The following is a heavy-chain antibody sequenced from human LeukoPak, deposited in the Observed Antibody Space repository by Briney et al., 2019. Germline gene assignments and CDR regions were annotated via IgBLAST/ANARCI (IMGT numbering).Heavy chain of an antibody. Sequence: SETLSLTCTVSGYSISSGYYWGWIRQPPGKGLEWIGSIYHSGSTYYNPSLKSRVTISVDTSKNQFSLKLSSVTAADTAVYYCARDRIVGATGYWGQGTLVTVSS. J-gene: IGHJ4*02. CDR1: GYSISSGYY. CDR3: ARDRIVGATGY. D-gene: IGHD1-26*01. CDR2: IYHSGST. V-gene: IGHV4-38-2*02.